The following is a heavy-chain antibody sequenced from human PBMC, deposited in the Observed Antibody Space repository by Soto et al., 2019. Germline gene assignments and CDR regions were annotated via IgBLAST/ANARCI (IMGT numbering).Heavy chain of an antibody. D-gene: IGHD1-1*01. J-gene: IGHJ3*02. Sequence: QVQLVQSGAEVKKPGASVKVSCKASGYTFTSYAMHWVRQAPGQRLEWMGWINAGNGNTKYSQKFQGRVTITRDTSASTAYMELSSLRSEDTAVYYCARYGFYNWNEGDAFDIWGQGTMVTVSS. V-gene: IGHV1-3*01. CDR1: GYTFTSYA. CDR3: ARYGFYNWNEGDAFDI. CDR2: INAGNGNT.